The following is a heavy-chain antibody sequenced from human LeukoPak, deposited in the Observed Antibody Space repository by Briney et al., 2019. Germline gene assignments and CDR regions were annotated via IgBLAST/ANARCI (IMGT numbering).Heavy chain of an antibody. CDR2: ISSSGSTI. J-gene: IGHJ4*02. CDR1: GFTFSSYE. Sequence: GGSLRLSCAASGFTFSSYEMNWVRQAPGEGLEWVSYISSSGSTIYYADSVKGRFTISRDNAKNSLYLQMNSLRAEDTDYCVQDRDWGFGYWGQGTLVIVSS. D-gene: IGHD2-21*01. CDR3: DRDWGFGY. V-gene: IGHV3-48*03.